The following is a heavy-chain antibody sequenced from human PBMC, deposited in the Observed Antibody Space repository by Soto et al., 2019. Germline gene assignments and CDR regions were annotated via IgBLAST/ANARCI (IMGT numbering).Heavy chain of an antibody. D-gene: IGHD6-13*01. CDR1: GGSISSGGYS. Sequence: QLQLQESGSGLVKPSQTLSLTCAVSGGSISSGGYSWSWIRQPPGKGLEWIGYIYHSGSTYYNPSLKSRVTTSVDRSKNQFSLKLSSLTAADTAVYYCARVQAYSSSWYFDYWGQGTLVTVSS. V-gene: IGHV4-30-2*01. J-gene: IGHJ4*02. CDR2: IYHSGST. CDR3: ARVQAYSSSWYFDY.